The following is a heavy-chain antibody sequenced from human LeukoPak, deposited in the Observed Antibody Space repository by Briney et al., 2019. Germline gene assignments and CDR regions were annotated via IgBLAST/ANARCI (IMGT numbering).Heavy chain of an antibody. V-gene: IGHV1-2*02. CDR1: GYAFTGHY. CDR3: ARERVSVAGWFDP. J-gene: IGHJ5*02. D-gene: IGHD6-19*01. Sequence: APVKVSCKASGYAFTGHYMHWVRQAPGQGPEWMGWIDPNSGGTDYAQRCQGRVTMTRDTSINTIYMELSSLRSDDTAVYYCARERVSVAGWFDPWGQGNLVTVSS. CDR2: IDPNSGGT.